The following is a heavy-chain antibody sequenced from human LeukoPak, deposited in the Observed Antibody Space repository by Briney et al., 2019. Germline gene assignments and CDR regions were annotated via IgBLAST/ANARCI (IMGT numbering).Heavy chain of an antibody. CDR1: GFTFSDYS. J-gene: IGHJ4*02. CDR3: ARDLGGSYPVFRY. V-gene: IGHV3-21*01. D-gene: IGHD1-26*01. CDR2: ISSSSSYI. Sequence: PGGSLTLPCAASGFTFSDYSMKCVRRSRGKAVEWVASISSSSSYIYYAASVKCRFTISRDNAKNSLYLQMNSLRAEDTAVYYCARDLGGSYPVFRYWGQGTLVTVSS.